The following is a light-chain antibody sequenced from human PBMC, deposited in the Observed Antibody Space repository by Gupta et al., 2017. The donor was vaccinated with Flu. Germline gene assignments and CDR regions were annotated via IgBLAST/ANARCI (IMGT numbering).Light chain of an antibody. CDR1: TSKIGGGND. CDR3: QSYDNSLIGYVV. Sequence: QSVLTQTPSVSGAPGRRVTTSCTGSTSKIGGGNDVHWYQQLPGTAPKLLISDDNNLPSGVPDRFSASKSGTSASLAITGLLADDEADYYCQSYDNSLIGYVVFGGGTKLTVL. V-gene: IGLV1-40*01. CDR2: DDN. J-gene: IGLJ2*01.